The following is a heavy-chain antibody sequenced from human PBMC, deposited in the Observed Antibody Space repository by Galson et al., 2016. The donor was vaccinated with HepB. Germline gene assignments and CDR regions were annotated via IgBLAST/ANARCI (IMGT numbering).Heavy chain of an antibody. D-gene: IGHD3-22*01. CDR2: VRRKVNNYAT. CDR1: GFTISGSA. J-gene: IGHJ6*02. CDR3: TRQRYYDSRGPLVYYFGLDV. V-gene: IGHV3-73*01. Sequence: SLRLSCAASGFTISGSAMHWVRQASGKGLEWIGHVRRKVNNYATAYSTSVRGRFTISRDDSENTAYLELNSLQVEDTAVYYCTRQRYYDSRGPLVYYFGLDVWGQGTTVTVSS.